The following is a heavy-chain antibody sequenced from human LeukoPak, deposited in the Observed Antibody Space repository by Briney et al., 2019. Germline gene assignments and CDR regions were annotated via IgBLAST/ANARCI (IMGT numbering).Heavy chain of an antibody. Sequence: ASVKVSCEASGYTFTSYYMHWVRQAPGQGLEWMGIINPSGCSTSYAQKFQGRVTMTRDTSTSTVYMELSSLRSEDTAVYYCARWSGLRLPYYYCMDVWGQGTTVTVSS. CDR2: INPSGCST. CDR3: ARWSGLRLPYYYCMDV. V-gene: IGHV1-46*01. D-gene: IGHD5-12*01. J-gene: IGHJ6*02. CDR1: GYTFTSYY.